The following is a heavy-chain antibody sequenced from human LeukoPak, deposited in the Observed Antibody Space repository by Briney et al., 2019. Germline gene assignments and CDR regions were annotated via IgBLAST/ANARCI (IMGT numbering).Heavy chain of an antibody. CDR1: GYTFTDYY. V-gene: IGHV1-69*13. Sequence: SVKVSCKASGYTFTDYYMHWVRQAPGQGLEWMGGIIPIFGTANYAQKFQGRVTITADESTSTAYMELSSLRSEDTAVYYCARLGADTAMVNGAFDYWGQGTLVTVSS. J-gene: IGHJ4*02. CDR2: IIPIFGTA. D-gene: IGHD5-18*01. CDR3: ARLGADTAMVNGAFDY.